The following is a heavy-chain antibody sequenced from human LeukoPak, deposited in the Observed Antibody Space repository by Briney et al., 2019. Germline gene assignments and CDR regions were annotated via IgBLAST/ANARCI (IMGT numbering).Heavy chain of an antibody. Sequence: ASVKVSCKASGYTFTSYGISGARQAPGQGLEWMGWISGYNGNTNYAQKFQGRVTMTTDTSTSTAYMELRSLRSDDTAVYYCARGSTSRYYYDRSGYYRGAVDQWGQGTLVTVSS. CDR2: ISGYNGNT. D-gene: IGHD3-22*01. CDR1: GYTFTSYG. CDR3: ARGSTSRYYYDRSGYYRGAVDQ. J-gene: IGHJ4*02. V-gene: IGHV1-18*01.